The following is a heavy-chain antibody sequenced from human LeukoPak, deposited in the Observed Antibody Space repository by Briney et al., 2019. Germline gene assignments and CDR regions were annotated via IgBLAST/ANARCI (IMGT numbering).Heavy chain of an antibody. J-gene: IGHJ1*01. V-gene: IGHV3-23*01. CDR3: AKEEGYYYDSGGYYVEYFQH. Sequence: GGSLRLSCAASGFTFNNYAMSWVRQAPGKGLEWVSAISGSGGTTYYADSVKGRFTFSRDNSKNTLYLQVNSLRAEDMAVYYCAKEEGYYYDSGGYYVEYFQHWGQGTLVTVSS. D-gene: IGHD3-22*01. CDR1: GFTFNNYA. CDR2: ISGSGGTT.